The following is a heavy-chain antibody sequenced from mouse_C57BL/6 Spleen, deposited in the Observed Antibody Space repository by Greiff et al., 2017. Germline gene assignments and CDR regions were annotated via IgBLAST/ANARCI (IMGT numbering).Heavy chain of an antibody. V-gene: IGHV1-50*01. D-gene: IGHD1-1*01. CDR3: ARKDYGSSSFAY. CDR2: IDPSDSYT. J-gene: IGHJ3*01. Sequence: QVQLQQPGAELVKPGASVKLSCKASGYTFTSYWMQWVKQRPGQGLEWIGEIDPSDSYTNYNQKFKGKATLTVDTSTSTAYMQLSRLTSEDSAVYYCARKDYGSSSFAYWGQGTLVTVSA. CDR1: GYTFTSYW.